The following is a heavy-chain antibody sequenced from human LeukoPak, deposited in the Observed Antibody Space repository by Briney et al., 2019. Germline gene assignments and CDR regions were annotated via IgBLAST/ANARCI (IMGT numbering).Heavy chain of an antibody. CDR2: ISGSGART. J-gene: IGHJ3*01. Sequence: GGSLRLSCAASGFTFSNYAMSWVRQAPGKGLEWVSGISGSGARTYNADSVKGRFTISRDNSKNTLYLQMNSLRADDTAVYYCAKGVRQWELLDALDFWGHGTMVTVSS. V-gene: IGHV3-23*01. D-gene: IGHD1-26*01. CDR1: GFTFSNYA. CDR3: AKGVRQWELLDALDF.